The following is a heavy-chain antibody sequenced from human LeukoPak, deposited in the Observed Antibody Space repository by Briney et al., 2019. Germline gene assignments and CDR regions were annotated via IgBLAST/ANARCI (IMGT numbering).Heavy chain of an antibody. CDR3: ARDRGYSGYDGLDC. CDR1: GFTFSNYA. V-gene: IGHV3-30-3*01. Sequence: PGGSLRLSCAASGFTFSNYAMHWVRQAPGKGLEWVAVISYDGSNKYDADSVKGRFTISRDNSKNTLYLQMDSLRAEDTAVYYCARDRGYSGYDGLDCWGQGTLVTVSS. J-gene: IGHJ4*02. D-gene: IGHD5-12*01. CDR2: ISYDGSNK.